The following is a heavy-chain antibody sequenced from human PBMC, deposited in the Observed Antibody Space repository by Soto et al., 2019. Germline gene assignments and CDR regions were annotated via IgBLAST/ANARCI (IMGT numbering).Heavy chain of an antibody. CDR1: GYTFTGYY. D-gene: IGHD2-15*01. CDR3: AIEGSVAATPDY. Sequence: QVQLVQSGTEVKKPGASLKVSCKASGYTFTGYYLHWVRQAPGQGLEWMGWISPNSRSTDYAQKFQGSVTMTRDTSISTAYMELISLRSAATAVYYCAIEGSVAATPDYWGQGTLVTVSS. CDR2: ISPNSRST. J-gene: IGHJ4*02. V-gene: IGHV1-2*02.